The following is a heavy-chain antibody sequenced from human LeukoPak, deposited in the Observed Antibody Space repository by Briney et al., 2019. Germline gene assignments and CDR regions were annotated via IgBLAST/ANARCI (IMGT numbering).Heavy chain of an antibody. CDR2: MNPNTGRT. Sequence: VASVKLSCKASRYTFTSYDINWVREAAGQGLEWMGWMNPNTGRTGYAQKFQGRITMTRDTSINTAYMELTNLRSEDTAIYYCARLSQTPDYYTLGGYYYLGYWGQGTPVTVSS. CDR1: RYTFTSYD. D-gene: IGHD3-10*01. J-gene: IGHJ4*02. V-gene: IGHV1-8*01. CDR3: ARLSQTPDYYTLGGYYYLGY.